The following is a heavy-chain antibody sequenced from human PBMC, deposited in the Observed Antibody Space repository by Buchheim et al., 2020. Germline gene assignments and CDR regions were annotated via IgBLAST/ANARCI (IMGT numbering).Heavy chain of an antibody. J-gene: IGHJ4*02. CDR2: ISYDGSNK. CDR1: GFTFSSYG. CDR3: AKWARGADY. V-gene: IGHV3-30*18. D-gene: IGHD3-10*01. Sequence: QVQLVESGGGVVQPGRSLRLSCAASGFTFSSYGMHWVRQAPGKGLEWVAVISYDGSNKYYADSVKGRFTISRDNSKTTLYLQMNSLRAEDTAVYYCAKWARGADYWGQGTL.